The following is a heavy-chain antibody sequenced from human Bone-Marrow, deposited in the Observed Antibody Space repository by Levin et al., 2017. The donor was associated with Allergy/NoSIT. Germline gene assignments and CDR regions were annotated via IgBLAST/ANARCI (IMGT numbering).Heavy chain of an antibody. V-gene: IGHV4-34*01. D-gene: IGHD2-15*01. CDR3: ARFRRGYCRGGSCYYGFYDY. CDR2: INDSGST. Sequence: PSETLSLTCGVNDGSFTTYFWSWIRQAPGKGLEWIGEINDSGSTNYNPSLKSRVSLIIETSKRQFSLKVNSVTAADTAVYWCARFRRGYCRGGSCYYGFYDYWGQGTLVIVSS. CDR1: DGSFTTYF. J-gene: IGHJ4*02.